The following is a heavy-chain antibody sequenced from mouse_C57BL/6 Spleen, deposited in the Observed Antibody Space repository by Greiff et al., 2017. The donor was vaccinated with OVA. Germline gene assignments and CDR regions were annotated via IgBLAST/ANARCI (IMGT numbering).Heavy chain of an antibody. CDR2: IDPSDSET. Sequence: VQLQQPGAELVRPGSSVKLSCKASGYTFTSYWMHWVKQRPIQGLEWIGNIDPSDSETHYNQKFKDKATLTVDKSSSTAYMQLSSLTSEDSAVYYCARSYGYYARDYWGKGTSVTVS. V-gene: IGHV1-52*01. D-gene: IGHD1-1*02. CDR3: ARSYGYYARDY. CDR1: GYTFTSYW. J-gene: IGHJ4*01.